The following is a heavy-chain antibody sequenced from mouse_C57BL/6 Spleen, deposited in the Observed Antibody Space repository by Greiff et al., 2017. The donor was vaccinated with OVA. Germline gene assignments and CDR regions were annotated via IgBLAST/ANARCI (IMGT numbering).Heavy chain of an antibody. CDR3: ARSRSLSYWYFDV. CDR1: GFNIKDYY. Sequence: VHVKQSGAELVKPGASVKLSCTASGFNIKDYYMHWVKQRTEQGLEWIGRIDPEDGETKYAPKFQGKATITADTSSNTAYLQLSSLTSEDTAVYYCARSRSLSYWYFDVWGTGTTVTVSS. CDR2: IDPEDGET. D-gene: IGHD6-1*01. J-gene: IGHJ1*03. V-gene: IGHV14-2*01.